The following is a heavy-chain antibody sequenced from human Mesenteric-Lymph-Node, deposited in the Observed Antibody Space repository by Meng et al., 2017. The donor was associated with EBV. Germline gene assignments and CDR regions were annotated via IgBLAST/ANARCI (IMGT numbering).Heavy chain of an antibody. Sequence: QGQRQEPGPGRGKPSQTLSLTCAVSGDSIINGGHYWTWIRQPPGKGLEWIGYIFYTGSTYYNPSLKSRVTISLDISKNQFSLNLTSVTAADTAVYYCARDTNGDYGWVDPWGQGTLVTVSS. J-gene: IGHJ5*02. V-gene: IGHV4-30-4*01. CDR1: GDSIINGGHY. CDR2: IFYTGST. D-gene: IGHD4-17*01. CDR3: ARDTNGDYGWVDP.